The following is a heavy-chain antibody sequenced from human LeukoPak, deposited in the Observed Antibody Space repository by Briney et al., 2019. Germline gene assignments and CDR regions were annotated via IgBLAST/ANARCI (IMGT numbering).Heavy chain of an antibody. V-gene: IGHV4-59*01. CDR1: GGSISSYY. Sequence: SETLSLTCTVSGGSISSYYWSWIRQPPGKGLEWIGYIYYSGSTNYNPSLKSRVTISVDTSKNQFSLKLSSVTAADTAVYYCARVRGSYYSGLGAFDTWGQGTMVTVSS. CDR3: ARVRGSYYSGLGAFDT. D-gene: IGHD1-26*01. J-gene: IGHJ3*02. CDR2: IYYSGST.